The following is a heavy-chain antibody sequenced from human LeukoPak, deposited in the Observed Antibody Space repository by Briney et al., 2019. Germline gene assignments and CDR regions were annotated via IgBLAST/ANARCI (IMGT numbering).Heavy chain of an antibody. CDR3: ARVVYYGSGSYNYYFDY. D-gene: IGHD3-10*01. CDR1: GYTFTSYY. Sequence: ASVKVSCTASGYTFTSYYMHWVRQAPGQGLEWMGIINPSGGSTSYAQKFQGRVTMTRDTSTSTVYMELSSLRSEDTAVYYCARVVYYGSGSYNYYFDYWGQGTLVTVSS. V-gene: IGHV1-46*01. CDR2: INPSGGST. J-gene: IGHJ4*02.